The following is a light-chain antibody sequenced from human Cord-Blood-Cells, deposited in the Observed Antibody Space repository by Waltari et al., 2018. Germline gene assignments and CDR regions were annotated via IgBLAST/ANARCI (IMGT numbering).Light chain of an antibody. J-gene: IGLJ1*01. CDR1: NIGSKS. Sequence: SYVLTQPPSVSVAPGKTARITCGGNNIGSKSVHWYQQKPGQAPVLVIYYDSDPPSGIPGRFSGSNSGNTATLTISRVEAGDEADYYCQVWDSSSDHYVFGTGTKVTVL. V-gene: IGLV3-21*04. CDR3: QVWDSSSDHYV. CDR2: YDS.